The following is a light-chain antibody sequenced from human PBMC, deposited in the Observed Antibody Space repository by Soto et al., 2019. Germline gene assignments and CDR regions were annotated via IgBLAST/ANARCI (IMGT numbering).Light chain of an antibody. CDR1: QSVSSSY. CDR2: GAS. V-gene: IGKV3-20*01. Sequence: EIVLTQSPGTLSLSPGERATLSCRASQSVSSSYLAWYQQKPGQAPRLLIYGASSRATGIPDRFSGSGSGTDFTLTISRLEPEDFAVYYCQQYGSSPLYTFGQGTPLEIK. J-gene: IGKJ2*01. CDR3: QQYGSSPLYT.